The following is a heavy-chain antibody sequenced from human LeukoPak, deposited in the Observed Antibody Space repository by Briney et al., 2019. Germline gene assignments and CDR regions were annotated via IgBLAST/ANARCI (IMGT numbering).Heavy chain of an antibody. Sequence: GGSLRLSCAASGFTFSSYSMNWVRQAPGKGLEWVSYISSSSSTIYYADSVKGRFTISRDNAKNSLYLQMNSLRAEDTAVYYCARDRYCSSTSCSTGAWFDPWGQETLVTVSS. D-gene: IGHD2-2*01. V-gene: IGHV3-48*01. CDR2: ISSSSSTI. CDR1: GFTFSSYS. CDR3: ARDRYCSSTSCSTGAWFDP. J-gene: IGHJ5*02.